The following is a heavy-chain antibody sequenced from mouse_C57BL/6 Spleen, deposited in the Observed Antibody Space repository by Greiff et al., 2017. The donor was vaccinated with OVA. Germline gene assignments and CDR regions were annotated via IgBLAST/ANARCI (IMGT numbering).Heavy chain of an antibody. D-gene: IGHD1-1*01. Sequence: QVQLQQSGAELVKPGASVKLSCKASGYTFTEYTIHWVKQRSGQGLEWIGWFYPGSGSIKYNEKFKDKATLTAEQYSSTVYMELSRLTSEASAVYFCARHESYYGISPYWYFDVWGTGTTVTVSS. CDR3: ARHESYYGISPYWYFDV. CDR1: GYTFTEYT. V-gene: IGHV1-62-2*01. J-gene: IGHJ1*03. CDR2: FYPGSGSI.